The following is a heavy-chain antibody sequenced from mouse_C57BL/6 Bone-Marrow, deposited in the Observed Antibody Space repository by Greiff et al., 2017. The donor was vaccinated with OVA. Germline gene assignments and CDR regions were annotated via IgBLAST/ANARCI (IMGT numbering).Heavy chain of an antibody. D-gene: IGHD2-1*01. CDR3: ARGGIYYGNLGAY. J-gene: IGHJ3*01. CDR1: GYAFSSYW. Sequence: QVQLQQSGAELVKPGASVKISCKASGYAFSSYWMNWVKQRPGKGLEWIGQIYPGDGDTNYNGKFKGKATLTADKSSSTAYMQLSSLTSEDSAVYFCARGGIYYGNLGAYWGQGTLVTVSA. V-gene: IGHV1-80*01. CDR2: IYPGDGDT.